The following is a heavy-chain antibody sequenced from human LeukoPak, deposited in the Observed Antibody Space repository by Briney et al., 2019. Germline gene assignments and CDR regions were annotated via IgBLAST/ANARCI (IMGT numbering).Heavy chain of an antibody. Sequence: SVKVSCKASGGTFSSYAISWVRQAPGQGLEWMGGIIPIFGTANYAQKFQGRVTITTDESTSTAYMELRSLRSDDTAVYYCARVISDCSSTSCYYPPPDYWGQGTLVTVSS. CDR1: GGTFSSYA. J-gene: IGHJ4*02. CDR2: IIPIFGTA. V-gene: IGHV1-69*05. CDR3: ARVISDCSSTSCYYPPPDY. D-gene: IGHD2-2*01.